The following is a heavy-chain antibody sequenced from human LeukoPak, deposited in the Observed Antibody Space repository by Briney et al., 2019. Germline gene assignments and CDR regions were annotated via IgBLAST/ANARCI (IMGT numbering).Heavy chain of an antibody. J-gene: IGHJ4*02. CDR3: AKHRRYSFWDY. D-gene: IGHD5-18*01. Sequence: SETLSLTCIVSGASIASTSYYWGWVRQPPGKGLEWIGSIYYTGTTYYNPSLESRVTISVDTSKNHFFLKLSAATAADTSVYYCAKHRRYSFWDYWGQGSLVTVSS. CDR1: GASIASTSYY. V-gene: IGHV4-39*01. CDR2: IYYTGTT.